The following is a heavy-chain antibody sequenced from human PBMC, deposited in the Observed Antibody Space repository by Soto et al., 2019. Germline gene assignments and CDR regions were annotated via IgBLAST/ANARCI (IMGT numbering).Heavy chain of an antibody. CDR3: ARVVGATQMDFDY. Sequence: EVQLVESGGGLVQPGESLRLSCAASGFTFRSYWMTWVRQAPGKGLEWVANIKQDGSEKYYVDSVRGRFTMSRDNAKNSLYLQMNSLRAEDTAVYYCARVVGATQMDFDYWGQGTLVTVSS. J-gene: IGHJ4*02. CDR2: IKQDGSEK. CDR1: GFTFRSYW. V-gene: IGHV3-7*01. D-gene: IGHD1-26*01.